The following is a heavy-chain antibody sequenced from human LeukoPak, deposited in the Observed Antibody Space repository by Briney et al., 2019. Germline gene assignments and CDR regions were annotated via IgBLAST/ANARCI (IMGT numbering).Heavy chain of an antibody. Sequence: PGGSLRLSCAASGFTFSSYGMHWVRQAPGKGLEWVAVIWYDGSNKYYADSVKGRFTISRDNSKITLYLQMNSLRAEDTAVYYCARQLGCTNGVCYSDWYFDLWGCGTLVTVSS. V-gene: IGHV3-33*01. J-gene: IGHJ2*01. CDR2: IWYDGSNK. D-gene: IGHD2-8*01. CDR1: GFTFSSYG. CDR3: ARQLGCTNGVCYSDWYFDL.